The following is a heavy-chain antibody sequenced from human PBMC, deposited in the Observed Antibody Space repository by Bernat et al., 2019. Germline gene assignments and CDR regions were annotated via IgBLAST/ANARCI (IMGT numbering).Heavy chain of an antibody. Sequence: EVQLVESGGGFVQSGGSLRLSCAASGFSFSSYAMYWVRQAPGKGLEWVSAISGSGASTYYADSVKGRFSISRDSSKNTLYLQLNSLRAEETAIFYCARDVGPTVMVQGVISPWGQGTLVTVSS. CDR3: ARDVGPTVMVQGVISP. D-gene: IGHD3-10*01. J-gene: IGHJ5*02. V-gene: IGHV3-23*04. CDR2: ISGSGAST. CDR1: GFSFSSYA.